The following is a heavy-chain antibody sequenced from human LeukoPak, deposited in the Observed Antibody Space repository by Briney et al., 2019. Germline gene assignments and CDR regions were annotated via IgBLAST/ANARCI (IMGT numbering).Heavy chain of an antibody. CDR3: AREDSLARGWFDP. J-gene: IGHJ5*02. D-gene: IGHD2-15*01. CDR2: INHSGST. Sequence: SETLSLTCAVYGGSFSGYYWSWIRQPPGKGLEWIGEINHSGSTNYNPSLKSRVTIPVDTSKNQFSLKLSSVTAADTAVYYCAREDSLARGWFDPWGQGTLVTVSS. CDR1: GGSFSGYY. V-gene: IGHV4-34*01.